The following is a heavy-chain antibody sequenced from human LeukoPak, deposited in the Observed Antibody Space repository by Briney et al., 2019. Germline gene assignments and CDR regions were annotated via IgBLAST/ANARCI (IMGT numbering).Heavy chain of an antibody. D-gene: IGHD6-6*01. V-gene: IGHV4-59*01. CDR3: ARGGGKVAARSLDY. CDR1: GGSISSYY. CDR2: IYYSGST. Sequence: SETLSLTCTVSGGSISSYYWSWIRQPPGKGLEWIGYIYYSGSTNYNPSLKSRVTISVDTSKNQFSLKLSSVTAADTVVYYCARGGGKVAARSLDYWGQGTLVTVSS. J-gene: IGHJ4*02.